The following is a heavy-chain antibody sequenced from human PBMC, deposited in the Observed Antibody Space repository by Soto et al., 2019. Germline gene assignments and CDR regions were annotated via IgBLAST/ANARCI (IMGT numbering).Heavy chain of an antibody. D-gene: IGHD6-19*01. V-gene: IGHV3-30-3*01. J-gene: IGHJ5*02. CDR1: GFTFSSYA. Sequence: GGSLRLSCASSGFTFSSYAMHWVRQAPGKGLEWVAVISYDGSNKYYADSVKGRFTISRDNSKNTLYLQMNSLRAEDTAVYYCARVRPKDSSGWETNWFDLWGQGTLVTVSA. CDR2: ISYDGSNK. CDR3: ARVRPKDSSGWETNWFDL.